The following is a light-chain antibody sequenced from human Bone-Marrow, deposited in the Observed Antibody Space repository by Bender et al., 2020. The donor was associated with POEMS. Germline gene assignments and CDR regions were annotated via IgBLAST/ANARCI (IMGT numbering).Light chain of an antibody. CDR3: CSYSTGRIVL. Sequence: QSALTQPRSVSGSPGQSVTISCTGTSVGGYKFVSWYQHHPDKAPKLIIFEVDKRPSGVSDRFSGSKSGNTASLTISGLQAEDEADYFCCSYSTGRIVLFGGGTKLTIL. CDR1: SVGGYKF. J-gene: IGLJ2*01. V-gene: IGLV2-11*01. CDR2: EVD.